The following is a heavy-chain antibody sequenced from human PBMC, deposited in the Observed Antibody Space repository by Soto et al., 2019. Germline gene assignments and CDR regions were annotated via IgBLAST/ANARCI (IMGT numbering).Heavy chain of an antibody. CDR3: ARRKTTVTTFYDYYYYMDG. CDR2: IYYSGST. CDR1: GGSISSGDYY. V-gene: IGHV4-31*03. D-gene: IGHD4-17*01. J-gene: IGHJ6*03. Sequence: PSETLSLTCTVSGGSISSGDYYWSWIRQHPGKGLEWIGYIYYSGSTYYNPSLKSRVTMSVDTSKNQFSLKLSSVTAADTAVYYCARRKTTVTTFYDYYYYMDGWGKGTTVTVSS.